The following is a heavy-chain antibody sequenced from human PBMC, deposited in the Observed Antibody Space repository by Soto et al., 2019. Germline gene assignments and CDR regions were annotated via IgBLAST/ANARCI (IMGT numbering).Heavy chain of an antibody. CDR3: ASLPGWLQPYYFDY. J-gene: IGHJ4*02. CDR1: GFTFSSYS. D-gene: IGHD5-12*01. V-gene: IGHV3-48*02. Sequence: EVQLVESGGGLVQPGGSLRLSCAASGFTFSSYSMNWVRQAPGKGLEWVSYISSSSSTIYYADSVKGRFTISRDNAKNSLYLQMNSLRDEDTAVYYCASLPGWLQPYYFDYWGQGTLVTVSS. CDR2: ISSSSSTI.